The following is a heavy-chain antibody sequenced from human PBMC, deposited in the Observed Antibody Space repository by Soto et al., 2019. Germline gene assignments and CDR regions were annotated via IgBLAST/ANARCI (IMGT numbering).Heavy chain of an antibody. V-gene: IGHV3-23*01. D-gene: IGHD2-21*02. J-gene: IGHJ4*02. CDR1: GFSFTDFA. CDR3: AKDDFTDRGDDYFDY. Sequence: GGSLRLSCAASGFSFTDFAMSWVRQAPGKGLEWVAGIGASGDITWYADSVKGRLSISRDNSKNTLYLQLNSLRFEDTAVYYCAKDDFTDRGDDYFDYWGPGTLVTVSS. CDR2: IGASGDIT.